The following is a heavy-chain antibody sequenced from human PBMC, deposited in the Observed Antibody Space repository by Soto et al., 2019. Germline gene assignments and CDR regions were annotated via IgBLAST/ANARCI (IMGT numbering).Heavy chain of an antibody. CDR3: ARGSYYSGWV. V-gene: IGHV6-1*01. J-gene: IGHJ4*02. CDR2: TYYRSKWYS. Sequence: SQTLSLTCAISGDSVSSTSTAWSWIRQSPSRGLEWLGRTYYRSKWYSDYAVSVKSRITINPDASKNQFSLQLNSVTPEDTAVYYCARGSYYSGWVWGQGTLVTVSS. D-gene: IGHD6-19*01. CDR1: GDSVSSTSTA.